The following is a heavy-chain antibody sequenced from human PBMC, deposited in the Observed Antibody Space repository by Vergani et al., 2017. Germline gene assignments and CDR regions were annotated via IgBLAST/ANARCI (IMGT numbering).Heavy chain of an antibody. Sequence: QVQLQQWGAGLLKPPETLSLTCAVYGGSFSGYYWSWIRQPPGKGLEWIGEINHSGSTNYNPSLKSRVTISVDTSKNQFSLKLSSVTAADTAVYYCARNLRSTNGYFELWGRGTLVTVSS. CDR2: INHSGST. J-gene: IGHJ2*01. V-gene: IGHV4-34*01. CDR3: ARNLRSTNGYFEL. CDR1: GGSFSGYY. D-gene: IGHD4-17*01.